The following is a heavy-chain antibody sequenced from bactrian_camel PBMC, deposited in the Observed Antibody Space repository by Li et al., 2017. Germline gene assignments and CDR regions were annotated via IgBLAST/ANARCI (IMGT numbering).Heavy chain of an antibody. CDR2: IDEDGST. J-gene: IGHJ6*01. Sequence: LVESGGGSVQAGGSLRLSCAASGYIYCMYDMSWYRQAPGKERGFVSSIDEDGSTTYADSVKGRFSISQDNAKNTVFLQMNSLKPEDTAMYYCAAGLYGSNWHYGVRKGGADFGHWGQGTQVTVS. D-gene: IGHD6*01. CDR1: GYIYCMYD. CDR3: AAGLYGSNWHYGVRKGGADFGH. V-gene: IGHV3S53*01.